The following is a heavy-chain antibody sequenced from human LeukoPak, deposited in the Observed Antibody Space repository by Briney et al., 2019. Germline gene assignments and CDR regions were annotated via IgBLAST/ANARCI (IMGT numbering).Heavy chain of an antibody. CDR3: AKDQRPDTGYDIDY. CDR2: IYGSDDTT. CDR1: GFSFSTYG. Sequence: GGSLRLPCSASGFSFSTYGMSWVRQAPRKGLEWVSTIYGSDDTTRYAESVKGRFTISRDNSKETLYLQMNNLRAEDTAVYYCAKDQRPDTGYDIDYWGQGTLVTVSS. V-gene: IGHV3-23*01. J-gene: IGHJ4*02. D-gene: IGHD3-9*01.